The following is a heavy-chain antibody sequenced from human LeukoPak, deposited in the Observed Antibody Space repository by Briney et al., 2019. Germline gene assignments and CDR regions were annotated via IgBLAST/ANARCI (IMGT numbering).Heavy chain of an antibody. D-gene: IGHD2-21*02. V-gene: IGHV3-23*01. Sequence: GGSVRLSCAASGFTFSTHGMSWVRQAPGKGLEWVSAISGNGYYTYYADSVKGRFTISRDNSKNTLFLQMNSLRAEDTAVYFCAKLPQGGGDHYYIEVWGKGTTVTVSS. CDR1: GFTFSTHG. CDR3: AKLPQGGGDHYYIEV. CDR2: ISGNGYYT. J-gene: IGHJ6*03.